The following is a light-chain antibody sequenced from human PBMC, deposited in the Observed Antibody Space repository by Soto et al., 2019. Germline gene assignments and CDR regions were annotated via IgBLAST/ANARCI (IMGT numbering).Light chain of an antibody. Sequence: EIVLTQSPGTLSLSPGERATLSCRASQSVSSNFLAWYRQKPGQAPRLLIHGASNRATGIPDRFSGSGSGTDFTLTISRLEPEDFAVYYCQQYGASPRTFGQGTKVEIK. CDR1: QSVSSNF. CDR2: GAS. V-gene: IGKV3-20*01. CDR3: QQYGASPRT. J-gene: IGKJ1*01.